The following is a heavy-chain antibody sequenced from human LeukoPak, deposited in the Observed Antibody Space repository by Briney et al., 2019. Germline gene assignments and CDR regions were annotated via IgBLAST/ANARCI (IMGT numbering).Heavy chain of an antibody. CDR3: AKDPYRVVVATGNYLDP. D-gene: IGHD2-21*01. J-gene: IGHJ5*02. V-gene: IGHV3-7*01. CDR1: GFNFNNYW. CDR2: INQDGSEK. Sequence: GGSLRLSCAASGFNFNNYWMSWVRQAPGKGLEWVANINQDGSEKYYVDSVKGRFTTFRDNAKDSLYLQMNSLRVEDTAVYYCAKDPYRVVVATGNYLDPWGQGTLVTVSA.